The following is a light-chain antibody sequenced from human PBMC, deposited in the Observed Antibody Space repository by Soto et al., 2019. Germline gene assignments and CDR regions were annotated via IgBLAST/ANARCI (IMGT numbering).Light chain of an antibody. V-gene: IGKV3-20*01. J-gene: IGKJ1*01. Sequence: EIVLTQSPGTLSLSPGERATLSCRASQSVSSSYLAWYQQKPGQAPRLLIYGSSSRATGIPDMFSGSGSGTDFTLTISRLEPEDFAVYYCQQYGSSPRTFGQGTKEEIK. CDR2: GSS. CDR3: QQYGSSPRT. CDR1: QSVSSSY.